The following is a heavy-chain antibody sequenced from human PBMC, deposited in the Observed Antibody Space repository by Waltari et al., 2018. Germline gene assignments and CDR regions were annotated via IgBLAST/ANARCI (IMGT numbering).Heavy chain of an antibody. CDR1: GFPFSPYA. J-gene: IGHJ4*02. D-gene: IGHD1-7*01. Sequence: EVQMLESGGGLVQPGGSLRLSCAVSGFPFSPYALSLVRQVPGKGLEWVSGISNSGGDTDYADSVKGRFTISRDNSKNTVYLQMSGLRVEDTALYYCAKDGLGGSWNYLYFDYWGQGTLVTVSS. CDR2: ISNSGGDT. V-gene: IGHV3-23*01. CDR3: AKDGLGGSWNYLYFDY.